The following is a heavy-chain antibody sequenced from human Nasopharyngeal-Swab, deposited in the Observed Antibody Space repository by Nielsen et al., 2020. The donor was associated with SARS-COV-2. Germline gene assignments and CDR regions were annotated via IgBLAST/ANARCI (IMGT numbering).Heavy chain of an antibody. V-gene: IGHV1-46*01. Sequence: WVRQAPGQGLEWMGIINPSGGSTSCAQRFQGRVTMTRDTSTSTVYMELSSLRSEDTAVYYCARIDSSGPGGDYFDYWGQGTLVTVSS. CDR2: INPSGGST. D-gene: IGHD3-22*01. CDR3: ARIDSSGPGGDYFDY. J-gene: IGHJ4*02.